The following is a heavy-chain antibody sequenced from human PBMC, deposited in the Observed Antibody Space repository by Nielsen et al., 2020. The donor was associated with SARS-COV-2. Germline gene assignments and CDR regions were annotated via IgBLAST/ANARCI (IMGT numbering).Heavy chain of an antibody. CDR3: ARSSFDYYYGMDV. J-gene: IGHJ6*02. D-gene: IGHD2/OR15-2a*01. CDR2: IYYSGST. Sequence: SETLSLTCTVSGGSISSSSYYWGWIRQPPGKGLEWIGSIYYSGSTYYNPSLKSRVTISVDTSKNQFSLKLSSVTAADTAVYYCARSSFDYYYGMDVWGQGTTVTVSS. V-gene: IGHV4-39*01. CDR1: GGSISSSSYY.